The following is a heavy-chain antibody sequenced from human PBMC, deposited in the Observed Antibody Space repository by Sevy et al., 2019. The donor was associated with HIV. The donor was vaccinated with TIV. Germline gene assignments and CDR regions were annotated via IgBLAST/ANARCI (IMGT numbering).Heavy chain of an antibody. J-gene: IGHJ4*02. V-gene: IGHV3-23*01. CDR3: ANLMTAVTTPFDY. Sequence: GGSLRLSCAASGFTFSSYAMSWVRQAPGKGLEWVSDISGSGGSTYYADSVKGRFTISRDNSKITLSLQMNSLRAEDTALSYCANLMTAVTTPFDYWGQGTLVTVSS. CDR1: GFTFSSYA. D-gene: IGHD4-17*01. CDR2: ISGSGGST.